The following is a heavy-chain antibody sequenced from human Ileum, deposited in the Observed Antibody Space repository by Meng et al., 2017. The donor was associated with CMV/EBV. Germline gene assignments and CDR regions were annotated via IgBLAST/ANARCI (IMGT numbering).Heavy chain of an antibody. CDR3: ARVGSRRAAIHRNWYFDL. D-gene: IGHD2-2*02. CDR2: IIPILGIA. Sequence: SVKVFCKASGGTFSSYTISWVRQAPGQGLEWMGRIIPILGIANYAQKFQGRVTITADKSTSTAYMELSSLRSEDTAVYYCARVGSRRAAIHRNWYFDLWGRGTLVTVSS. CDR1: GGTFSSYT. J-gene: IGHJ2*01. V-gene: IGHV1-69*02.